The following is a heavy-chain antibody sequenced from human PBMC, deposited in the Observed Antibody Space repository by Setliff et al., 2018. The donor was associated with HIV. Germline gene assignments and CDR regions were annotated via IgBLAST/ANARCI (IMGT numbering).Heavy chain of an antibody. CDR1: GGTFSSYT. CDR2: ITPIFGTT. CDR3: ARGDFDWNPYYYYYYMDV. Sequence: SVKVSCKASGGTFSSYTISWVRQAPGQGLEWMGGITPIFGTTNYAPKFQGRVTITADESTRTTYMELRSLRSEDTAVYYCARGDFDWNPYYYYYYMDVWGKGTTVTVSS. J-gene: IGHJ6*03. V-gene: IGHV1-69*13. D-gene: IGHD3-9*01.